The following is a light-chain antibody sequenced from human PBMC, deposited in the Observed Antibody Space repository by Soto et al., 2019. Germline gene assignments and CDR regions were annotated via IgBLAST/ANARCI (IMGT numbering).Light chain of an antibody. CDR3: QQYDNWSPWT. Sequence: EVVMTQSPATLSVSPGEGATLSCRSIQFVGNKIAWFQQKPGQAPRLLIHFASTRATGVPARFSGSGSGTEFAISISSLQSEDFAVYYCQQYDNWSPWTFGQGTKVDIK. V-gene: IGKV3-15*01. J-gene: IGKJ1*01. CDR2: FAS. CDR1: QFVGNK.